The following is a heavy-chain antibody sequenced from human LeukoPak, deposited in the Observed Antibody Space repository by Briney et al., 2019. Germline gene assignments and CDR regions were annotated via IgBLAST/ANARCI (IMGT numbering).Heavy chain of an antibody. J-gene: IGHJ6*03. D-gene: IGHD3-9*01. CDR1: GYAFTGYY. CDR2: INPNSDGT. CDR3: AREAGYDILTGYYRGYYMDV. Sequence: ASVKVSCKASGYAFTGYYMHWVRQAPGQRLEWLGWINPNSDGTNYSQKFQGRVTMTRDTSISTAYMELSRLRSDDTAVYYCAREAGYDILTGYYRGYYMDVWGKGTTVTVSS. V-gene: IGHV1-2*02.